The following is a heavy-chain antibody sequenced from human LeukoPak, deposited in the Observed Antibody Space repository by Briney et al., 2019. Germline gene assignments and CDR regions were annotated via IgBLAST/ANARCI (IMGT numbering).Heavy chain of an antibody. CDR1: GFTFSSYS. D-gene: IGHD7-27*01. CDR2: ISSSSSTI. J-gene: IGHJ3*02. CDR3: ARDRPSTGGHDAFDI. Sequence: GGSLRLSCAASGFTFSSYSMNWVRQAPGKGLEWVSYISSSSSTIYYADSVKGRFTISRDNAKNSLYLQMNSLGAEDTAVYYCARDRPSTGGHDAFDIWGQGTMVTVSS. V-gene: IGHV3-48*01.